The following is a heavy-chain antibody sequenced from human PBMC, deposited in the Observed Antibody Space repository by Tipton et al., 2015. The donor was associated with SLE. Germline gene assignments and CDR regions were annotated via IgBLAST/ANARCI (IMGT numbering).Heavy chain of an antibody. CDR2: INHSGST. CDR3: ARGHSVTFGGAIRGWFDP. V-gene: IGHV4-34*01. Sequence: LRLSCAVYGGSFSGYYWNWIRQPPGKGLEWIGEINHSGSTNYNPSLKSRVTISVDTSKNQFSLKLSSVTAADTAVYYCARGHSVTFGGAIRGWFDPWGQGTLVTVSS. J-gene: IGHJ5*02. D-gene: IGHD3-16*01. CDR1: GGSFSGYY.